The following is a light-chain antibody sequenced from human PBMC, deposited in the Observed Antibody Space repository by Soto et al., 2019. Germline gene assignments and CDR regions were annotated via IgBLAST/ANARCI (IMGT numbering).Light chain of an antibody. CDR2: DAS. V-gene: IGKV1-5*03. J-gene: IGKJ4*01. Sequence: DIQLTQSPSTLSASVGDRVTITCRASQSISNWVVWYQQKPGKAPKFLIYDASTLESGVPSRFSGSGYGTEFTLTISSLQPEDFATYYCQQYNRYSVHFGGGIKVEMK. CDR3: QQYNRYSVH. CDR1: QSISNW.